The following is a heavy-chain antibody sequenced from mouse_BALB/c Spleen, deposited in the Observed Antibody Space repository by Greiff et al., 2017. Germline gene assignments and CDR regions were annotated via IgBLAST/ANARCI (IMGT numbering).Heavy chain of an antibody. V-gene: IGHV5-6-5*01. CDR3: ARLLRRLEGFAY. J-gene: IGHJ3*01. Sequence: EVKVVESGGGLVKPGGSLKLSCAASGFTFSSYAMSWVRQTPEKRLEWVASLSSGGSTYYPDSVKGRFTISRDNARNILYLQMSSLRSEDTAMYYCARLLRRLEGFAYWGQGTLVTVSA. CDR1: GFTFSSYA. CDR2: LSSGGST. D-gene: IGHD1-2*01.